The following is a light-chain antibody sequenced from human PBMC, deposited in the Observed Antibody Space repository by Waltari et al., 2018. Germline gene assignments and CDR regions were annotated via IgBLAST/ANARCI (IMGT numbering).Light chain of an antibody. Sequence: EIVLTQSPVTLSLSPGEGATLSCKTSQSVGSFLAWYQQRPGQAPRLLIYDASLRATGIPTRLSGSGSGTDFTLTISSLESEDFAVYYCQKRNSWPLTFGPGTTV. CDR2: DAS. V-gene: IGKV3-11*01. CDR1: QSVGSF. CDR3: QKRNSWPLT. J-gene: IGKJ3*01.